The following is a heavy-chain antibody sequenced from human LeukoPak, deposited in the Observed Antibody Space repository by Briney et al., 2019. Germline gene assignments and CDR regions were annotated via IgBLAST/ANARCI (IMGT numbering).Heavy chain of an antibody. CDR3: ARHRDIVVVPAAKRLNWFDP. CDR1: GGSISSYY. J-gene: IGHJ5*02. Sequence: SETLSLTCTVSGGSISSYYWGWIRQPPGKGLEWIGSIYYSGSTYYNPSLKSRVTISVDTSKNQFSLKLSSVTAADTAVYYCARHRDIVVVPAAKRLNWFDPWGQGTLVTVSS. V-gene: IGHV4-39*01. CDR2: IYYSGST. D-gene: IGHD2-2*01.